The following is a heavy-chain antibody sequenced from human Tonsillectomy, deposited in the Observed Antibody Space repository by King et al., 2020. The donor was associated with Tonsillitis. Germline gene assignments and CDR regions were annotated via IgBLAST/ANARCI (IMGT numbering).Heavy chain of an antibody. J-gene: IGHJ3*02. V-gene: IGHV1-46*03. Sequence: VQLVESGAEVKKPGASVKVSCTASGYTFTNYYLHWVRQAPGEGLEWMGIINPGGGTTISAQKFQGKVTMTRDTPQSTVYMELSSLRSDDTAVYYCARAPLTGTGAFDIWGQGTTVTVSS. CDR2: INPGGGTT. CDR3: ARAPLTGTGAFDI. CDR1: GYTFTNYY. D-gene: IGHD3-10*01.